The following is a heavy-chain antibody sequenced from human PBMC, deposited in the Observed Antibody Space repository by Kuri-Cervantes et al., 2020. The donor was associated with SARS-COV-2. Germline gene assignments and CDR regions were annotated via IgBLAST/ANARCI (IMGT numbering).Heavy chain of an antibody. CDR2: ISTSSSTV. D-gene: IGHD4-23*01. CDR3: ARDGGGNLGD. Sequence: GGSLRLSCAASGFTFSKYSMNWARQAPGKGLEWVSYISTSSSTVYYADSVKGRFTISRDSSKNTLYLQMNSLRAEDTAVYYCARDGGGNLGDWGQGTLVTVSS. J-gene: IGHJ4*02. V-gene: IGHV3-48*01. CDR1: GFTFSKYS.